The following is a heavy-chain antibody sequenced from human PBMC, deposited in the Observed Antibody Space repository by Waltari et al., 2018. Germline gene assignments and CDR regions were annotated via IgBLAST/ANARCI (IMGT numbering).Heavy chain of an antibody. D-gene: IGHD3-10*01. CDR1: GYTFTSYY. CDR3: ARGPYGSGSYGWYFDL. J-gene: IGHJ2*01. Sequence: QVQLVQSGAEVKKPGASVKVSCKASGYTFTSYYMHWVRQAPGQGLEWMGIINPSGGSTSYAKKFQGRVTMTRETSTSTVYMELSSLRSEDTAVYYCARGPYGSGSYGWYFDLWGRGTLVTVSS. CDR2: INPSGGST. V-gene: IGHV1-46*01.